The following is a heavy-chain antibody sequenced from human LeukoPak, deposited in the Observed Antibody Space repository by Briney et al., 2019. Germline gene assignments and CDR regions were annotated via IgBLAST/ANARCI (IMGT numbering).Heavy chain of an antibody. CDR2: ISAYNGNT. Sequence: ASVKVSCKASGYTFTSYGISWVRQAPGQGLEWMGWISAYNGNTNYAQKLQGRVTMTTDTSTSTAYMELRSLRSDDTAVYYCARGILDIVVVVAATKPDDAFDIWGQGTMVTVSS. J-gene: IGHJ3*02. V-gene: IGHV1-18*01. CDR1: GYTFTSYG. CDR3: ARGILDIVVVVAATKPDDAFDI. D-gene: IGHD2-15*01.